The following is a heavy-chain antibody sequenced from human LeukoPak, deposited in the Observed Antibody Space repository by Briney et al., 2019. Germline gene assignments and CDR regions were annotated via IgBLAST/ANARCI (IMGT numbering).Heavy chain of an antibody. CDR3: ARDYGGSYEYYFDY. CDR1: GYTFTGYY. Sequence: ASVKVSCKASGYTFTGYYMHWVRQAPRQGLEWMGRINPNSGGTNYAQKFQGRVTMTRDTSISTVYMELSRLRSDDTAMYYCARDYGGSYEYYFDYWGQGTLVTVSS. V-gene: IGHV1-2*06. CDR2: INPNSGGT. D-gene: IGHD1-26*01. J-gene: IGHJ4*02.